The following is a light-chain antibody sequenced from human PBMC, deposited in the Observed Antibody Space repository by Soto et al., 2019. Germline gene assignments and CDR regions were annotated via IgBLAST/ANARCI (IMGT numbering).Light chain of an antibody. J-gene: IGKJ4*01. CDR1: QSISSY. CDR2: AAS. Sequence: DLQMTQSPSSLSASVGDRVTITCRASQSISSYLNWYQQKSGTAPKLLIYAASSLQSGVPSRFSGSGSGTDFTLTISSLQPEDFVTYYCQQSYSIPFTFGGGTKVEVK. CDR3: QQSYSIPFT. V-gene: IGKV1-39*01.